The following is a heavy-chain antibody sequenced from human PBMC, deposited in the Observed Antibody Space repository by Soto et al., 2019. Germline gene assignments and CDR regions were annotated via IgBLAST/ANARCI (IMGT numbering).Heavy chain of an antibody. CDR3: AKIGLGYYTLNWFDP. CDR1: GFTFSGYA. J-gene: IGHJ5*02. CDR2: ISGSGGST. D-gene: IGHD3-3*01. Sequence: SGGSLRLSCAASGFTFSGYAMIWVRQAPGKGLEWVSAISGSGGSTYYADSVKGRFTISRDNSKNTLYLQMNSLRAEDTAVYYCAKIGLGYYTLNWFDPWGQGTLVTVSS. V-gene: IGHV3-23*01.